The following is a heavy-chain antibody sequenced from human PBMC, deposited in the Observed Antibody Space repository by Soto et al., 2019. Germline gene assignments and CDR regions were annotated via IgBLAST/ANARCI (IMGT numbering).Heavy chain of an antibody. J-gene: IGHJ4*02. V-gene: IGHV1-18*04. CDR2: ISAYNGNT. CDR1: GYTFTSYG. CDR3: ARDGYNWNGPYYFDY. Sequence: GASVKVSCKASGYTFTSYGISWVRQAPGQGLEWMGWISAYNGNTNYAQKLQGRVTMTTDTSTSTAYMELRSLRSDDTAVYYCARDGYNWNGPYYFDYWGQGTLVTVSS. D-gene: IGHD1-20*01.